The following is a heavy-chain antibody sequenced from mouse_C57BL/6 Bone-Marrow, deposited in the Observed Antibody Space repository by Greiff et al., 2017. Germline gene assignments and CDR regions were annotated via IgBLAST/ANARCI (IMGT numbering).Heavy chain of an antibody. J-gene: IGHJ2*01. CDR2: IDPSDSYT. CDR1: GYTFTSYW. V-gene: IGHV1-50*01. Sequence: QVQLQQPGAELVKPGASVKLSCKASGYTFTSYWMQWVKQRPGQGLEWIGEIDPSDSYTNYNQKFKGKATLTVDTSSSTAYMQLSSLTSEDSAVYYCAREGTTVVALDYWGQGTTRTVSS. CDR3: AREGTTVVALDY. D-gene: IGHD1-1*01.